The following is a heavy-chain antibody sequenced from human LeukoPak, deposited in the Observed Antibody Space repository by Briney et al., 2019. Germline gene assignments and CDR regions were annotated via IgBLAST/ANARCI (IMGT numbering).Heavy chain of an antibody. CDR2: ISAYNGNT. CDR3: AGEGYSSGWYYFDY. J-gene: IGHJ4*02. D-gene: IGHD6-19*01. CDR1: GYTFTSYD. Sequence: ASVKVSCKASGYTFTSYDISWVRQAPGQGLEWMGWISAYNGNTNYAQKLQGRVTMTTDTSTSTAYMELRSLRSDDTAVYYCAGEGYSSGWYYFDYWGQGTLVTVSS. V-gene: IGHV1-18*01.